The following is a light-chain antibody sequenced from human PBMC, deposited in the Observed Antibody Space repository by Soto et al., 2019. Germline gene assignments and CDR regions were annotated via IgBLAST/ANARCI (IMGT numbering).Light chain of an antibody. V-gene: IGLV2-14*01. CDR3: TSYTSTNTYV. CDR2: EVA. Sequence: QSALTQPASVSGSPGQSITISCTGTSSDVGGYNYVSWYQQKPGKAPKLMIYEVANRPSGVSDRFSASKSGNTASLTISGLQAEDEADYYCTSYTSTNTYVFGTGTKVTVL. J-gene: IGLJ1*01. CDR1: SSDVGGYNY.